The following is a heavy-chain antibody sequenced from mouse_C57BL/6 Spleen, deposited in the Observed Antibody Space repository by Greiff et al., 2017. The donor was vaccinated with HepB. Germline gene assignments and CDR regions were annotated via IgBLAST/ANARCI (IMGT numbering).Heavy chain of an antibody. CDR2: LWTGGGT. CDR1: GFSLTSYA. V-gene: IGHV2-9-1*01. Sequence: LQESGPGLVAPSQSLSITCTVSGFSLTSYAISWVRQPPGKGLEWLGVLWTGGGTNYNSALKSRLSISKYNSKSQVFLKMNSLQTDDTARYYCARKRLGQGTYFDYWGQGTTLTGSS. CDR3: ARKRLGQGTYFDY. J-gene: IGHJ2*01. D-gene: IGHD3-3*01.